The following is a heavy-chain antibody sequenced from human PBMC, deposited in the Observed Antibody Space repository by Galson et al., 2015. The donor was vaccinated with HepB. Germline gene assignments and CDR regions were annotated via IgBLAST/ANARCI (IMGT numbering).Heavy chain of an antibody. CDR2: ISAYNGNT. J-gene: IGHJ6*02. D-gene: IGHD3-10*01. Sequence: SVKVSCKASGYTFTSYGISWVRQAPGQGLEWMGWISAYNGNTNYAQKLQGRVTMTTDTSTSTAYMELRSLRSDDTAVYYCARELLYYYYYGMDVWGQGTTVTVSS. CDR1: GYTFTSYG. CDR3: ARELLYYYYYGMDV. V-gene: IGHV1-18*04.